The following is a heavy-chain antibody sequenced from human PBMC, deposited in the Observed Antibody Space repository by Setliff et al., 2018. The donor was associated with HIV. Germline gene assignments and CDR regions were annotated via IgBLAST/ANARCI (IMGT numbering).Heavy chain of an antibody. CDR2: LNPNSHNT. D-gene: IGHD3-9*01. CDR1: EYSFTSYD. V-gene: IGHV1-8*01. J-gene: IGHJ4*02. CDR3: AGVISQFSDWQKDYFQY. Sequence: ASVKVSCKPSEYSFTSYDINWVRQATGQGLEWMGWLNPNSHNTGYAQKFQGRVAMTWDTSISTAYMVLSNLKSEDTAVYYCAGVISQFSDWQKDYFQYWGRGTLVTVSS.